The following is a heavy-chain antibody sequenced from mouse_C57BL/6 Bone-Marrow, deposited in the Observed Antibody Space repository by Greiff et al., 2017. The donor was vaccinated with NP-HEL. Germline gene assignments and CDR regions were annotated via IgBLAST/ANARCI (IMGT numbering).Heavy chain of an antibody. V-gene: IGHV3-6*01. CDR2: IRYDGSN. J-gene: IGHJ3*01. D-gene: IGHD1-1*01. Sequence: DVKLQESGPGLVKPSQSLSLTCSVTGYSFISGYFWNWIRQFPGNKLEWMAYIRYDGSNNYNPSFKNRISITRDISKNQFFLKLTSVTTEDTATYYCAREGGYYGSPFAYWGQGTLVTVSA. CDR3: AREGGYYGSPFAY. CDR1: GYSFISGYF.